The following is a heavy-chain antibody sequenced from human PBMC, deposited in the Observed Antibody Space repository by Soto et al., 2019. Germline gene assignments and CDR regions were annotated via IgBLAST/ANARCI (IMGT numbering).Heavy chain of an antibody. Sequence: ASVKVSCKASGGSFGKSAINWVRQTPGQGLEWLGGFIPVYRTLNYAQKFQGRVTVTADESTGTAYMTLSSLASDDTAVYYCATGVIWIGYFTVDSWGQGTRVTVSS. CDR2: FIPVYRTL. J-gene: IGHJ4*02. CDR3: ATGVIWIGYFTVDS. V-gene: IGHV1-69*13. CDR1: GGSFGKSA. D-gene: IGHD3-3*01.